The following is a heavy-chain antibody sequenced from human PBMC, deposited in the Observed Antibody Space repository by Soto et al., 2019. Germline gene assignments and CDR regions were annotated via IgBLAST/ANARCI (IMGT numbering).Heavy chain of an antibody. Sequence: EVQLVESGGGLVKPGGSLRLSCVVSGLTFSNAWMTWVRQAPGKGLEWVGRIKSKADGGATDYAAPEKGRFTISGDDSKNTLYLQMNSLKTEDTAVYYCTTQYYYDSSGSFLHWGQGTLVTVSS. CDR3: TTQYYYDSSGSFLH. CDR1: GLTFSNAW. J-gene: IGHJ4*02. V-gene: IGHV3-15*01. D-gene: IGHD3-22*01. CDR2: IKSKADGGAT.